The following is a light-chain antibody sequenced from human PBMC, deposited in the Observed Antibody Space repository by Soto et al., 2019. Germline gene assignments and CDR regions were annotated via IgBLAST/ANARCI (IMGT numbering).Light chain of an antibody. CDR1: SSDVGGYNY. J-gene: IGLJ3*02. CDR3: SSYTSGSTWV. CDR2: EVS. V-gene: IGLV2-14*01. Sequence: QSALTQPASVSGSPGQSITISCTGTSSDVGGYNYVSWYQQQPGKAPKLMIYEVSNRPSGVSNRFSGSNSGNTASLTISGLQAEDEAYYYCSSYTSGSTWVFGGGTKLAVL.